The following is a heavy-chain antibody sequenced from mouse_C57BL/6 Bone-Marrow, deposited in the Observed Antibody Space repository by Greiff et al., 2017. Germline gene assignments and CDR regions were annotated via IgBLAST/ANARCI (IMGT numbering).Heavy chain of an antibody. Sequence: EVQGVESGGGLVKPGGSLKLSCAASGFTFSDYGMHWVRQAPEKGLEWVAYISSGSSTIYYADTVKGRFTISRDNAKNTLFLQMTSRRSEDTAIYYCSRCGNSAWFAYWGQGTLVTVSA. CDR2: ISSGSSTI. CDR3: SRCGNSAWFAY. CDR1: GFTFSDYG. V-gene: IGHV5-17*01. D-gene: IGHD2-1*01. J-gene: IGHJ3*01.